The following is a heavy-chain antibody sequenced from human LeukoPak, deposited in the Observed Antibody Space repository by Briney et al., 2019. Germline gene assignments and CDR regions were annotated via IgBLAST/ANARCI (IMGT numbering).Heavy chain of an antibody. CDR3: ARDWSRGVFKPWYFDL. Sequence: SETLSLTCTVSGGSISSGDYYWGWIRQPPGKGLERIGYTYYSGNTYYNPSLKSRVTISVDTSKNQFSLKLSSVTAADTAVYYCARDWSRGVFKPWYFDLWGRGTLVTVSS. CDR1: GGSISSGDYY. J-gene: IGHJ2*01. D-gene: IGHD3-3*01. CDR2: TYYSGNT. V-gene: IGHV4-30-4*01.